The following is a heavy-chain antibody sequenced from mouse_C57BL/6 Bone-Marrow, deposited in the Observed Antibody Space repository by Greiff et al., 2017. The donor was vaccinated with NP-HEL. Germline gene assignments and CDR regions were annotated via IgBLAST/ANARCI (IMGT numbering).Heavy chain of an antibody. CDR1: GYTFTDYN. CDR2: INPNNGGT. V-gene: IGHV1-18*01. CDR3: ARGGRWFAY. D-gene: IGHD3-3*01. Sequence: VQLQQSGPELVKPGASVKIPCKASGYTFTDYNMGWVKQSHGKSLEWIGDINPNNGGTIYNQKFKGKATLTVDKSSSTAYMELRSLTSEDTAVYYCARGGRWFAYWGQGTLVTVSA. J-gene: IGHJ3*01.